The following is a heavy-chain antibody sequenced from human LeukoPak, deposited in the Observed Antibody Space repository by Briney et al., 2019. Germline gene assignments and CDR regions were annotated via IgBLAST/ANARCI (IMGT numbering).Heavy chain of an antibody. D-gene: IGHD2-15*01. V-gene: IGHV4-38-2*01. Sequence: SETLSLTCAVSGYSISSGYYWGWIRQPPGKGLEWIGSIYHSGSTYYNPSLKSRVTISVDTSKNQFSLKLSSVTAADTAVYYCARHGNCSGGSCYVYYFDYRGQGTLVTVSS. CDR3: ARHGNCSGGSCYVYYFDY. CDR1: GYSISSGYY. J-gene: IGHJ4*02. CDR2: IYHSGST.